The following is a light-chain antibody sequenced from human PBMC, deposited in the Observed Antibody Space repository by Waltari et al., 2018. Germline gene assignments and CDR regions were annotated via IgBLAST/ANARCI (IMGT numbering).Light chain of an antibody. Sequence: EIVLTQSTGTLSLSPGERATLSCRASQSVSSSYLALYQQKPGKAHRLLIYGASSRATGIPDKFNGSGSGTDFTLTISRLEPEDFAVYYCQQYGSSPKLTFGGGTKVEIK. CDR3: QQYGSSPKLT. CDR1: QSVSSSY. J-gene: IGKJ4*01. V-gene: IGKV3-20*01. CDR2: GAS.